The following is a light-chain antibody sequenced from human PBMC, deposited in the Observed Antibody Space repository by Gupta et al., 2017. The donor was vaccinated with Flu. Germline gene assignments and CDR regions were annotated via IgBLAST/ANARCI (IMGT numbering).Light chain of an antibody. V-gene: IGLV3-21*02. CDR3: QVWDSSSEYV. Sequence: GGNNIGSKSVHWYQQKPGQAPVLVVYDDTNRPSGIPERFSGSNSGNTATLTISRVEAGDEADYFCQVWDSSSEYVFGTGTKVTVL. J-gene: IGLJ1*01. CDR2: DDT. CDR1: NIGSKS.